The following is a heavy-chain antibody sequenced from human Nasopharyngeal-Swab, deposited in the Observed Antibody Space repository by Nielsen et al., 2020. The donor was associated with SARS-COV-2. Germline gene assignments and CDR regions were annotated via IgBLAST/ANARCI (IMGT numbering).Heavy chain of an antibody. CDR1: GFTVSSNY. V-gene: IGHV3-53*01. Sequence: GESLKISCAASGFTVSSNYMSWVRQAPGKGLEWVSVIYSGGSTYYADSVKGRFTISRDNARRSLFLQMTSLRAEDTAVYYCARGVGAYDLDYYMDVWGKGTTVTVSS. CDR2: IYSGGST. J-gene: IGHJ6*03. D-gene: IGHD5-12*01. CDR3: ARGVGAYDLDYYMDV.